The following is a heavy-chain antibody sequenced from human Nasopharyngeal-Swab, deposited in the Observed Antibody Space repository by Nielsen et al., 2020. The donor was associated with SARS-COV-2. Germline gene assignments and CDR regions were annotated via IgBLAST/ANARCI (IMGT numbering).Heavy chain of an antibody. V-gene: IGHV3-9*01. J-gene: IGHJ4*02. CDR3: AKDMGYSILTGQPDY. CDR1: GFTFDDYA. D-gene: IGHD3-9*01. Sequence: GGSLRHSCAASGFTFDDYAMHWVRPAPGRGLEWVSGISWNSGSIGYADSVTGRFTISRDNAKNSLYLQMNSLRAEDTALYYCAKDMGYSILTGQPDYWGQGTLVTVTS. CDR2: ISWNSGSI.